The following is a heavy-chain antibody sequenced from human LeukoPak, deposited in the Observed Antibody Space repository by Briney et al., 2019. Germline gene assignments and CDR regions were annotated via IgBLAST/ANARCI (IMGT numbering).Heavy chain of an antibody. Sequence: GGSLRLSCAASGFTFSNAWMSWVRQAPGKGLEWVGLIKSKTDGGTTDNAAPVKGRFTISRDDSNNTLYLQMNSLKTEDTAVYYCTTKRELTYYDFWSGYYSYYYMDVWGKGTTVTVSS. CDR3: TTKRELTYYDFWSGYYSYYYMDV. CDR1: GFTFSNAW. CDR2: IKSKTDGGTT. V-gene: IGHV3-15*01. J-gene: IGHJ6*03. D-gene: IGHD3-3*01.